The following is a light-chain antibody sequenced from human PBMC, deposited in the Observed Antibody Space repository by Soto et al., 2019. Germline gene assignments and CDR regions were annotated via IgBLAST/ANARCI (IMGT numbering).Light chain of an antibody. CDR1: QSVSNNY. Sequence: EIVLTQSPGTLSLSPGERATLSCRASQSVSNNYLAWYQQKPGQAPRLLIYGASNRGTGLPDRFSGSRSGTDFTLTISRLEREDFTVYYCQQYGSSGTFGQGTKVELK. CDR3: QQYGSSGT. V-gene: IGKV3-20*01. CDR2: GAS. J-gene: IGKJ1*01.